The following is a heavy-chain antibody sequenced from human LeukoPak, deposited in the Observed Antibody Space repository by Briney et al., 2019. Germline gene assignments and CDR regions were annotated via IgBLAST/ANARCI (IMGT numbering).Heavy chain of an antibody. V-gene: IGHV3-9*01. J-gene: IGHJ5*02. D-gene: IGHD1-26*01. CDR2: INWNCNSI. CDR1: GFTFDDHA. CDR3: AKDIGSYYSPSNWFDP. Sequence: GGSLRLSCAVSGFTFDDHAMDWVRQAPGKGLEWVSSINWNCNSIAYADSVRGRFTISRDNAKNSLRLQMNSLRPEDTALYYCAKDIGSYYSPSNWFDPWGQGTLVTVSS.